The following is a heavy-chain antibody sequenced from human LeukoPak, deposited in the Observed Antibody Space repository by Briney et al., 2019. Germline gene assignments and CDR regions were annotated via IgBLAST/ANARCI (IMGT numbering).Heavy chain of an antibody. CDR1: GYTFTSYY. CDR2: INPSGGST. J-gene: IGHJ6*03. V-gene: IGHV1-46*01. CDR3: ARKNWNDYMDV. Sequence: ASVKVSCKASGYTFTSYYMHWVRQAPGQGLEWMGIINPSGGSTSYAQKFQGRVTMTRDMSTSTVYMELSSLRSADTAVYYCARKNWNDYMDVWGKGTTVTVSS. D-gene: IGHD1-1*01.